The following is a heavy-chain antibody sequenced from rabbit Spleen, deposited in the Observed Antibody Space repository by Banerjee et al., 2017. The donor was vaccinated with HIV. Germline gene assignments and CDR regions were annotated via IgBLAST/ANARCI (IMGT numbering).Heavy chain of an antibody. CDR3: VREVAAKFNL. V-gene: IGHV1S47*01. J-gene: IGHJ4*01. CDR2: INVFGIT. Sequence: QEQLVESGGGLVKPEGSLTLTCKASGFSFSDRDVMCWVRQAPGKGLQWIACINVFGITYYANWVNGRFTISRDNAQNMLFLQLNSLTAADTATYFCVREVAAKFNLWGPGTLVTVS. CDR1: GFSFSDRDV. D-gene: IGHD4-1*01.